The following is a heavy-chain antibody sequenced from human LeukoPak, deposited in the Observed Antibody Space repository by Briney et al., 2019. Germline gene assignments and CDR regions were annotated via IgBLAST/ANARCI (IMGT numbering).Heavy chain of an antibody. CDR1: GGTFSSYA. Sequence: AVKVSCNASGGTFSSYAISWMRQAPAPGLEWMGGIIPIFGTANYAQKFQGRVTITADESTSTAYMELSSLRSEDTAVYYCARGTGYCCSTSCYTFDYWGQGTLVTVSS. J-gene: IGHJ4*02. D-gene: IGHD2-2*02. V-gene: IGHV1-69*13. CDR3: ARGTGYCCSTSCYTFDY. CDR2: IIPIFGTA.